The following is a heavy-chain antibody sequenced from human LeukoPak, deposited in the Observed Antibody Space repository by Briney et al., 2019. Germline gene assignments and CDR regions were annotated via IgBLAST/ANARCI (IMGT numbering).Heavy chain of an antibody. V-gene: IGHV4-61*02. CDR3: AGIYYDSSGYYFFDY. J-gene: IGHJ4*02. CDR1: GGSISSGSYY. CDR2: IYTSGST. Sequence: SQTLSLTCTVSGGSISSGSYYWSWIRQPAGKGLEWIGRIYTSGSTNYNPSLKSRVTISVDTSKNQFSLKLSSVTAADTAVYYCAGIYYDSSGYYFFDYWGQGTLVTVSS. D-gene: IGHD3-22*01.